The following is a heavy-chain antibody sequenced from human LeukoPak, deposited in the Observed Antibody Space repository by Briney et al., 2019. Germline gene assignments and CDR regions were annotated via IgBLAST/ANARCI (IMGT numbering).Heavy chain of an antibody. D-gene: IGHD4-17*01. CDR2: IIPIFGTA. J-gene: IGHJ6*03. V-gene: IGHV1-69*13. Sequence: SVKVSCKASGGTFSSYAISWVRQAPGQGLEWMGGIIPIFGTANYAQKFQGRVTITADESTSTAYMELSSLRSEDPAGYYCARDYGDYGYYYYMDVWGKGTTVTVSS. CDR3: ARDYGDYGYYYYMDV. CDR1: GGTFSSYA.